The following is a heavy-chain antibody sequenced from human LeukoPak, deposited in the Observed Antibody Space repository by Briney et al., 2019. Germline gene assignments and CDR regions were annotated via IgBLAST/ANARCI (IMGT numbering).Heavy chain of an antibody. CDR2: IYISGST. CDR3: ARDTYYYDNSAYHCFDL. D-gene: IGHD3-22*01. J-gene: IGHJ2*01. CDR1: GGSISSYY. Sequence: PSETLSLTCTVSGGSISSYYWSWIRQPAGKGLEWIGRIYISGSTNSNPSLKSRVTMSVDTSKNQFSLKLSSVTAADTAVYYCARDTYYYDNSAYHCFDLWGRGTLVTVSS. V-gene: IGHV4-4*07.